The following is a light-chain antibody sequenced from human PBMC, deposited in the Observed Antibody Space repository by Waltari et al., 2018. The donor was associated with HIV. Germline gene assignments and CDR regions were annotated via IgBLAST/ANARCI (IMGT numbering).Light chain of an antibody. V-gene: IGKV1-39*01. CDR2: GSS. Sequence: DIQTTQSPSSLSASVGDRVTITCRASQNINRYLNWYQQKSGKAPNLLFNGSSTLQSGVPSRFSGSGSGTEFTLTISGLHPEDFATYYCQQTYSAPWTFAQGTKVEIK. J-gene: IGKJ1*01. CDR3: QQTYSAPWT. CDR1: QNINRY.